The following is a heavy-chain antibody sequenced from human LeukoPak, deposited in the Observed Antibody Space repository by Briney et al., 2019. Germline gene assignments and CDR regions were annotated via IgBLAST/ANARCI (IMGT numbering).Heavy chain of an antibody. CDR3: VRDGGVSSYDLLYY. V-gene: IGHV3-7*01. CDR1: GFIFSNYW. D-gene: IGHD5-12*01. Sequence: GPLRLSCPAPGFIFSNYWMTWVRQAPGKGREGVAQINQDGCKEYYIGSVKARFSITRDNARNSLSLQMSNLRADDMAVDYCVRDGGVSSYDLLYYWGQRTSVTASP. CDR2: INQDGCKE. J-gene: IGHJ4*02.